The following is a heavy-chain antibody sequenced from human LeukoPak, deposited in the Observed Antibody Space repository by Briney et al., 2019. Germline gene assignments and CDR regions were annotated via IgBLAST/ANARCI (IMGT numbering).Heavy chain of an antibody. D-gene: IGHD7-27*01. CDR2: MNPNSGST. V-gene: IGHV1-8*01. CDR1: GYTFTSYD. J-gene: IGHJ3*02. CDR3: AGALGNFDI. Sequence: ASVKVSCKASGYTFTSYDINWVRQATGQGLEWMGWMNPNSGSTSYAQKFQGRVTMTRDTSTSTVYMELSSLRSEDTAVYYCAGALGNFDIWGQGTMVTVSS.